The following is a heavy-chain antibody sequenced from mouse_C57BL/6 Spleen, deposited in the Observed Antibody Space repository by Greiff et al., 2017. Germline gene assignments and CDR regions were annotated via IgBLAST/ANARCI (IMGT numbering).Heavy chain of an antibody. Sequence: VQLQQSGPELVKPGASVKISCKASGYAFSSSWMNWVKQRPGKGLEWIGRIYPGDGDTNYNGKFKGKATLTADKSSSTADMQLSSLTSEDSAVYFCARGDSSGRFAYWGQGTLVTVSA. V-gene: IGHV1-82*01. CDR2: IYPGDGDT. CDR1: GYAFSSSW. CDR3: ARGDSSGRFAY. J-gene: IGHJ3*01. D-gene: IGHD3-2*02.